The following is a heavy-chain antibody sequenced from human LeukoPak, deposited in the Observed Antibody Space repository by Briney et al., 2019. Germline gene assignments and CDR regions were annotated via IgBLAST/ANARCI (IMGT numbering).Heavy chain of an antibody. CDR2: ISGSGGST. CDR3: AKISSSWVNL. V-gene: IGHV3-23*01. D-gene: IGHD6-13*01. J-gene: IGHJ5*02. CDR1: GFTFGRYA. Sequence: GGSLRLSCAASGFTFGRYAMTWVRQAPGKGLEWVSAISGSGGSTYYADSVKGRFTISRDNSKNTLHLQMNSLRAEDTAVYYCAKISSSWVNLWGQGALVTVSS.